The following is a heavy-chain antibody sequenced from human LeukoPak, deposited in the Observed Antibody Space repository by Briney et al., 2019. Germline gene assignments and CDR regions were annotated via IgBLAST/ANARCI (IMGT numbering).Heavy chain of an antibody. CDR3: VYQNYYYDRSGYYYANYFDY. V-gene: IGHV3-23*01. CDR2: ISDSGGST. Sequence: GGSLRLSCAASGFTFSTYWMNWVRQAPGKGLEWVSAISDSGGSTYYADSVKGRFTISRDNSKNTLYLQMNSLRAEDTAVYYCVYQNYYYDRSGYYYANYFDYWGQGTLVTVSS. D-gene: IGHD3-22*01. J-gene: IGHJ4*02. CDR1: GFTFSTYW.